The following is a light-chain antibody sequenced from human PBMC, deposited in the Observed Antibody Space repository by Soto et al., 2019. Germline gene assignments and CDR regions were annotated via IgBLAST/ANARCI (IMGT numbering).Light chain of an antibody. CDR2: DAS. CDR3: QQYGSSSWT. V-gene: IGKV3-20*01. J-gene: IGKJ1*01. Sequence: EIVMTQSPDTLSLSPGQRATLSCWASQSVSSYLAWYQHKPGQAPRLLIYDASNRATGIPDRFSGSGSGTDFTLTISRLDPEDFAVYYCQQYGSSSWTFGQGTKVDIK. CDR1: QSVSSY.